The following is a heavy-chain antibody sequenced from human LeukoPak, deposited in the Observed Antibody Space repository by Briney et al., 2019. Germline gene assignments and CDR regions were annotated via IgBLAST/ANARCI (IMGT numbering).Heavy chain of an antibody. D-gene: IGHD1-1*01. Sequence: PGGSLRLSCAASGFTVSSKCMSWVRQAPGKGLEWVSVIYTGGNTYYADSVKGRFTISRDNSKNTLYLQMNSLRVDDTAVYYCARAPTGTSLLVFDIWGQGAMVTVSS. CDR1: GFTVSSKC. CDR2: IYTGGNT. J-gene: IGHJ3*02. V-gene: IGHV3-53*01. CDR3: ARAPTGTSLLVFDI.